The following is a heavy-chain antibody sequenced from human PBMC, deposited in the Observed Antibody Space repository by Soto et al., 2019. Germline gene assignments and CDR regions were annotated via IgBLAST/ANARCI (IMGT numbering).Heavy chain of an antibody. CDR3: ARDKITGLFDY. CDR1: GGSFSGYY. J-gene: IGHJ4*02. CDR2: INHSGSS. D-gene: IGHD2-8*02. Sequence: SETLSLTCAVYGGSFSGYYWTWIRQPPGTGLEWIGEINHSGSSNYNPSLKSRVTISVDTSKNQFSLKLTSVTAADTAVYYCARDKITGLFDYWGQGTLVNVSS. V-gene: IGHV4-34*01.